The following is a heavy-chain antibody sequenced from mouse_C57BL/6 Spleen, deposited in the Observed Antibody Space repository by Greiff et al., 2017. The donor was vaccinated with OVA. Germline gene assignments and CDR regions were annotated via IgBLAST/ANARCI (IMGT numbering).Heavy chain of an antibody. J-gene: IGHJ1*03. CDR1: GFNIKDYY. Sequence: VQLKESGAELVKPGASVKLSCTASGFNIKDYYMHWVKQRTEQGLEWIGRIDPEDGETKYAPKFQGKATITADTSSNTAYLQLSSLTSEDTAVYYCARCRTGTNWYFDVWGTGTTVTVSS. CDR3: ARCRTGTNWYFDV. D-gene: IGHD4-1*01. V-gene: IGHV14-2*01. CDR2: IDPEDGET.